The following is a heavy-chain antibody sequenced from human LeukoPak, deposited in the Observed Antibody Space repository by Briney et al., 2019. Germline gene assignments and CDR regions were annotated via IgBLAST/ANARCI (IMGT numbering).Heavy chain of an antibody. D-gene: IGHD1-26*01. V-gene: IGHV4-34*01. CDR1: GGSFSGYY. CDR3: ARRPGNSGSYLGAFDS. Sequence: SETLSLTCGVCGGSFSGYYWRWIRQPPGKGLEWVGEINQSGSTNYNPYLKSRVTISRDTSKDQFSLELSAVTAADTAVYYCARRPGNSGSYLGAFDSWGQGTMVTVCS. CDR2: INQSGST. J-gene: IGHJ3*02.